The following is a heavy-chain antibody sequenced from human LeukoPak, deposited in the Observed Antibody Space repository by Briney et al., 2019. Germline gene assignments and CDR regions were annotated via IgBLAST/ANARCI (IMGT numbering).Heavy chain of an antibody. CDR1: GYSFTRYW. D-gene: IGHD3-22*01. V-gene: IGHV5-51*01. CDR2: IYPGDSYT. Sequence: GESLKISCKGSGYSFTRYWIGWVRQMPGKGLEWMGIIYPGDSYTRYSPSFQGQVTISADKSISTAYLQWSSLKASDTAMYYCAGGYYYDSSGYFFDYWGQGTLVTVSS. CDR3: AGGYYYDSSGYFFDY. J-gene: IGHJ4*02.